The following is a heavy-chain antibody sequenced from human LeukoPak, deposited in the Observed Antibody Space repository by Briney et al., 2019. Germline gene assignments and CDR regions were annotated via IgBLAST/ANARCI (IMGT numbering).Heavy chain of an antibody. Sequence: SETLSLTCTVSGDSISSHYWSWIRQPPGKGLEWIGYIYNSGSSYYNPSLKSRVTMSMDTSKRQFSLHLSSVTAADTAVYYCAREFRSWGQGTLVTVSS. CDR1: GDSISSHY. CDR3: AREFRS. J-gene: IGHJ4*02. CDR2: IYNSGSS. V-gene: IGHV4-59*11.